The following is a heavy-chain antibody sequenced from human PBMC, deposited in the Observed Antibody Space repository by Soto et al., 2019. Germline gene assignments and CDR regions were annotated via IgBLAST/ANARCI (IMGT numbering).Heavy chain of an antibody. CDR2: TYYRSKWYN. Sequence: PSHALSLTCDISGDSVSSNRDAWNWIRRSPSRGLEWLGRTYYRSKWYNDYAVSVKSRITIKPDTSKNQFSLQLNSVTPEDTAVYYCARVSFFGSSGYYQARGFDPWGQGTLV. J-gene: IGHJ5*02. V-gene: IGHV6-1*01. CDR1: GDSVSSNRDA. D-gene: IGHD3-22*01. CDR3: ARVSFFGSSGYYQARGFDP.